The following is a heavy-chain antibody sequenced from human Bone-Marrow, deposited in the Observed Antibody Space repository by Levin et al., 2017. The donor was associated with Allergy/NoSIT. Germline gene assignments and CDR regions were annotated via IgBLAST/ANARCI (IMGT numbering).Heavy chain of an antibody. Sequence: GGSLRLSCAASQFTFSTYSMNWVRQAPGKGLEWVSYITSSGDTIYYADSVKGRFTISRDNAKNSLFLQMNSLRDEDTSLYYCAREASSGWKDVFDLWGQGTMVIVSS. D-gene: IGHD6-19*01. CDR1: QFTFSTYS. V-gene: IGHV3-48*02. J-gene: IGHJ3*01. CDR3: AREASSGWKDVFDL. CDR2: ITSSGDTI.